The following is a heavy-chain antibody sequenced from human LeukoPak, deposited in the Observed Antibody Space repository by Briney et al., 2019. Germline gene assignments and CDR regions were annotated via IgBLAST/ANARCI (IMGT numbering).Heavy chain of an antibody. Sequence: GGSLRLSCAASGFTFSSYAMSWVRQAPGKGLEWVSAISGSGGSTYYADSAKGRFTISRDNSKNTLYLQMNSLRAEDTAVYYCAKDPMVRGVFDYWGQGTLVTVSS. V-gene: IGHV3-23*01. D-gene: IGHD3-10*01. CDR2: ISGSGGST. CDR1: GFTFSSYA. CDR3: AKDPMVRGVFDY. J-gene: IGHJ4*02.